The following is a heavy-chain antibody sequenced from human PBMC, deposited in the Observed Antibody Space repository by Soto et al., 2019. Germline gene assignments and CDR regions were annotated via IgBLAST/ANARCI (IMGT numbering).Heavy chain of an antibody. CDR1: EFTFNNYW. CDR2: INTDGRTT. D-gene: IGHD3-16*02. Sequence: EVQLVESGGGLVQPGGSLRLSCAASEFTFNNYWMHWVRQVTGKGLEWVSRINTDGRTTNYADSVMGRFTISRDNADNTVYLQRNSLRAEDTAVYYNARGSYLKYGLDVLSQWDTVTVSS. J-gene: IGHJ6*02. V-gene: IGHV3-74*01. CDR3: ARGSYLKYGLDV.